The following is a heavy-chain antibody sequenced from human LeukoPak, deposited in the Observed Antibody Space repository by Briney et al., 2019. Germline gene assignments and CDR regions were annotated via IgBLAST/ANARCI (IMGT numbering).Heavy chain of an antibody. CDR2: MYHSGST. V-gene: IGHV4-30-4*01. Sequence: SQTLSLTCSVSGGSVSSGDYYWSWIRQPPGKGLEWIGYMYHSGSTYYSPSLKSRVTISVDTSKNQFSLKLSSVTAADTAVYYCVRRMVGAIRPFDYWGQGTLVTVSS. D-gene: IGHD1-26*01. CDR1: GGSVSSGDYY. CDR3: VRRMVGAIRPFDY. J-gene: IGHJ4*02.